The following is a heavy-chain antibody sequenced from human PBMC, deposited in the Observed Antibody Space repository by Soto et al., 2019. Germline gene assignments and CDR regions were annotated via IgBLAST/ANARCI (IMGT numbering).Heavy chain of an antibody. CDR3: AKGYSGGD. D-gene: IGHD2-15*01. J-gene: IGHJ4*02. V-gene: IGHV3-23*01. CDR2: ISGSGSST. CDR1: GFSFRIYA. Sequence: DVQLLESGGGLVQPGGSLRLSCATSGFSFRIYAMSWVRQAPGKGLEWVSGISGSGSSTYYADSVKGRFTISRDNSQNTLYLQVSSLRAEDTAVYYCAKGYSGGDWGQGTLVTVSS.